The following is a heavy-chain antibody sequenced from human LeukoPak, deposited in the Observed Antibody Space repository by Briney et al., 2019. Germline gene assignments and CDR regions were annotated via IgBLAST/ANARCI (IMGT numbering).Heavy chain of an antibody. CDR2: ISGSGGST. CDR3: AKDMSEALVPSMIRYYYYYGMDV. J-gene: IGHJ6*02. D-gene: IGHD1-14*01. Sequence: GGSLRLSCAASGFTFSSYAMSWVRQAPGKGLEWVSAISGSGGSTYYADSVKGRFTISRDNSKNTLYLQMNSLRAEDTAVYYCAKDMSEALVPSMIRYYYYYGMDVWGQGTTVTVSS. V-gene: IGHV3-23*01. CDR1: GFTFSSYA.